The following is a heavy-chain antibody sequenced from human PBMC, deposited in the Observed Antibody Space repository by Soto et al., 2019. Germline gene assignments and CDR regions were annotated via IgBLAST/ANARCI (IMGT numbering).Heavy chain of an antibody. V-gene: IGHV1-2*04. D-gene: IGHD3-9*01. CDR1: GYTFTGYY. Sequence: ASVKVSCKASGYTFTGYYMHWVRQAPGQGLEWMGWINPNSGGTNYAQKFQGWVTMTRDTPISTAYMELSRLRSDDTAVYYCARAATYYDILTGYYSPAALGAFDIWGQGTMVTVSS. CDR2: INPNSGGT. CDR3: ARAATYYDILTGYYSPAALGAFDI. J-gene: IGHJ3*02.